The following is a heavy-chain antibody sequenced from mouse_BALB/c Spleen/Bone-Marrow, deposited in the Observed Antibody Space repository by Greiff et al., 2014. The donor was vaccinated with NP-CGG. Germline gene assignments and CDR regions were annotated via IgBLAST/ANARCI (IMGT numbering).Heavy chain of an antibody. CDR1: GYTFTNYW. J-gene: IGHJ1*01. V-gene: IGHV1S41*01. Sequence: DLVKPGASVKLSCKASGYTFTNYWINWIKQRPGQGLEWIGRIAPGSGSTYYNEMFKGKTTLTVDTSSSTAYIQXXSLSSXDSDVYFCARERYGYDGWYFDVWGAGTTVTVSS. CDR2: IAPGSGST. D-gene: IGHD2-2*01. CDR3: ARERYGYDGWYFDV.